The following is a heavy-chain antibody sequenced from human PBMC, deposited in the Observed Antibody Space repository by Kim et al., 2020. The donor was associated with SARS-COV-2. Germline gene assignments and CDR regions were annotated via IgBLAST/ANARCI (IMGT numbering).Heavy chain of an antibody. V-gene: IGHV1-69*04. Sequence: SVKVSCKASGGTFSSYAISWVRQAPGQGLEWMGRIIPILGIANYAQKFQGRVTITADKSTSTAYMELSSLRSEDTAVYYCARGATVGNYYYYYMDVWGK. CDR2: IIPILGIA. CDR1: GGTFSSYA. D-gene: IGHD4-4*01. J-gene: IGHJ6*03. CDR3: ARGATVGNYYYYYMDV.